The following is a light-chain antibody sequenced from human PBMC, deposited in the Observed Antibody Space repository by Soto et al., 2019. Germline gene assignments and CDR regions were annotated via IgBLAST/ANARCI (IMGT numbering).Light chain of an antibody. CDR1: QSLVHSDGIAY. V-gene: IGKV2-30*02. CDR3: MQGTHWPIT. Sequence: DVVMTQSPLSLPVNLGPPASISCRSNQSLVHSDGIAYFSWFQQRPGRSPRRLIYKVSNRDSGVPARFSGSGSGTDFALKISRVEAEDVGVYYCMQGTHWPITFGQGTRLEIK. CDR2: KVS. J-gene: IGKJ5*01.